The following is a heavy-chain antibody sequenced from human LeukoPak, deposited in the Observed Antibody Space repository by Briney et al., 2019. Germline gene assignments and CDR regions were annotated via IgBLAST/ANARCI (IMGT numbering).Heavy chain of an antibody. V-gene: IGHV4-31*01. CDR2: IYYSGST. Sequence: PSQTLSLTCIVSGGSISSGGYYWSWIRQHPGKGLEWIGYIYYSGSTYYNPSLKILVTISVDTSKNQFSLKLSSVTAADAAVYYCARGGRAGYSNSWYWGAFDYWRQGTLATVSS. J-gene: IGHJ4*02. D-gene: IGHD6-13*01. CDR3: ARGGRAGYSNSWYWGAFDY. CDR1: GGSISSGGYY.